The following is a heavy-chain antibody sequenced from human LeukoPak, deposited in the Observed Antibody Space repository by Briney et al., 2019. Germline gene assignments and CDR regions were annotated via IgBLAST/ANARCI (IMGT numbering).Heavy chain of an antibody. D-gene: IGHD2-2*01. CDR3: ARGSRFWDVVEVPTPTDTSFFDY. CDR1: GGSFKGYY. V-gene: IGHV4-34*01. CDR2: ITHNGIT. J-gene: IGHJ4*02. Sequence: PSETLSLTCSVYGGSFKGYYWSWIRQPPGKGLEWIGEITHNGITKYNPSLKSRLTLSADMSKNEFSLNMSSVTAADTAVYFCARGSRFWDVVEVPTPTDTSFFDYWGQGILLSVSS.